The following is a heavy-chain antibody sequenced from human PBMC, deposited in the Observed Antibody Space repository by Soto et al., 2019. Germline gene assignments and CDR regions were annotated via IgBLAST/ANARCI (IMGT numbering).Heavy chain of an antibody. Sequence: ASVKVSCKASGYTFTSSDINWVRQATGQGLEWMGWINPNSGNTGYAQKFQGRVTMTRNTSIGTAYMELSSLRSEDTAMYYCARGPPRSDSFDYWGQGTLVTVSS. CDR3: ARGPPRSDSFDY. CDR1: GYTFTSSD. V-gene: IGHV1-8*01. J-gene: IGHJ4*02. CDR2: INPNSGNT. D-gene: IGHD6-6*01.